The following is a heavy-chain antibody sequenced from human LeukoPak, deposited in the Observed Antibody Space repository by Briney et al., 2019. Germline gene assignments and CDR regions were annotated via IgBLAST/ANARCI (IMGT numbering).Heavy chain of an antibody. CDR3: AREKFCSSTSCYGYRFDP. Sequence: SETLSLTCTVSGGSISSGDYYWSCIRQPPGKGLECIGYIYYSGSTYYNPSLKSRVTISVDTSKNQFSLKLSSVTAADTAVYYCAREKFCSSTSCYGYRFDPWGQGTLVTVSS. D-gene: IGHD2-2*01. V-gene: IGHV4-30-4*08. CDR1: GGSISSGDYY. CDR2: IYYSGST. J-gene: IGHJ5*02.